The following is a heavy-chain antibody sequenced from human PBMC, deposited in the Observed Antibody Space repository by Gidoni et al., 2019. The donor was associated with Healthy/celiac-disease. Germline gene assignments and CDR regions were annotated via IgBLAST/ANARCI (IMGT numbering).Heavy chain of an antibody. CDR3: AKDRTITMIVVVTTLDAFDI. CDR1: GFPFSSSA. CDR2: ISGRCVST. J-gene: IGHJ3*02. V-gene: IGHV3-23*01. Sequence: EVQLLESGGGLVQPGGSLRLSCAASGFPFSSSAMHWVRRAPGKGLEWVSAISGRCVSTYYADSVKGRFTISRDNSKNTLYLQMNSLRAEDTAVYYCAKDRTITMIVVVTTLDAFDIWGQGTMVTVSS. D-gene: IGHD3-22*01.